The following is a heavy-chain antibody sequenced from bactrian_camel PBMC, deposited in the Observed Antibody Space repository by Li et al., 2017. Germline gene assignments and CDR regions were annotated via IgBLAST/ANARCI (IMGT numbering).Heavy chain of an antibody. D-gene: IGHD4*01. Sequence: QVQLVESGGGSVEAGGSLKLSCEVIGLVDSPRCMGWFRQAPGKEREGVAVLERYGATRVEDSVRGRFTISSDNAKNILYLQMNSLKDEDTAVYYCAL. CDR2: LERYGAT. V-gene: IGHV3S53*01. CDR1: GLVDSPRC.